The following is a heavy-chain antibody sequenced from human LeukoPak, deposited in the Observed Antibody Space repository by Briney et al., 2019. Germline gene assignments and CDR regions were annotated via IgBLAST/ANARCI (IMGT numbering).Heavy chain of an antibody. CDR1: GASISSYY. D-gene: IGHD6-13*01. CDR3: ARRARATAGGDYFDY. CDR2: IYYSGNT. Sequence: SETLSLTCTVSGASISSYYWTWIRQPPGKGLEWIGHIYYSGNTNYNPSLKSRVTISLDTSRNQFSLKLSSVTAADTAVYYCARRARATAGGDYFDYWGQGTLVTVSS. V-gene: IGHV4-59*08. J-gene: IGHJ4*02.